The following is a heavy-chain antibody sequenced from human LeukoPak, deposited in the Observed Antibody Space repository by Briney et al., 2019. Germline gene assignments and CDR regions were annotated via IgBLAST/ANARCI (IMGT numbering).Heavy chain of an antibody. J-gene: IGHJ4*02. Sequence: SETLSLTYTVSGGSISSSSYYWGWIRQPPGKGLEWIGSFYYSGSTYYNPSLKSRVTIYVDTSKNQFSLKLSSVTAADTAVYYCASPTRTGPDSLYYFDYWGQGTLVTVSS. CDR3: ASPTRTGPDSLYYFDY. CDR2: FYYSGST. V-gene: IGHV4-39*01. CDR1: GGSISSSSYY. D-gene: IGHD1-1*01.